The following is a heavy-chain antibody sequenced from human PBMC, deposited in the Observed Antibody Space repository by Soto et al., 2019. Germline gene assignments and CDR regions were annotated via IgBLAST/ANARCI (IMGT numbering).Heavy chain of an antibody. V-gene: IGHV1-2*04. CDR1: CYTLPGYY. CDR3: ARLVDTAMVWGFDP. CDR2: INPNSGGT. J-gene: IGHJ5*02. D-gene: IGHD5-18*01. Sequence: ASVEVSRKASCYTLPGYYMHWVRQAPGQGLEWMGWINPNSGGTNYAQKFQGWVTMTRDTSISTAYMELSRLRSDDTAVYYCARLVDTAMVWGFDPWGQGNLVTVSS.